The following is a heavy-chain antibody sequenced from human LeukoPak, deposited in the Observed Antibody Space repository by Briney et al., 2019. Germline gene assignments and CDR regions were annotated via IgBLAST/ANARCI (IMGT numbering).Heavy chain of an antibody. CDR3: ARERYYYGMDV. CDR1: GFTVSSNY. Sequence: GGSLRLSCAASGFTVSSNYMSWVRQAPGKGLEWVSVIYSGGSTYYAESVKGRFTISRDNSKNTLYLQMNSLRAEDTAVYYCARERYYYGMDVWGQGTTVTVSS. J-gene: IGHJ6*02. CDR2: IYSGGST. V-gene: IGHV3-66*01.